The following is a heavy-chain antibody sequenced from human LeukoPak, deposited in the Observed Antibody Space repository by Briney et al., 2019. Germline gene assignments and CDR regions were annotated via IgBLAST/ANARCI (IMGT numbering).Heavy chain of an antibody. CDR1: GGSISSGSYY. V-gene: IGHV4-61*02. CDR2: IYTSGST. CDR3: ARGRLGAASFDY. J-gene: IGHJ4*02. Sequence: PSETLSLTCTVSGGSISSGSYYWSWIRQPAGKGLEWIGRIYTSGSTNHNPSLKSRVAISVDTSKNQFSLELSSVTAADTAVYYCARGRLGAASFDYWGQGTLVTVSS. D-gene: IGHD3-16*01.